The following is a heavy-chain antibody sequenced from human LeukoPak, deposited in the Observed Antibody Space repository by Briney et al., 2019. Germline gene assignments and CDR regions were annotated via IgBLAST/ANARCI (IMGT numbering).Heavy chain of an antibody. D-gene: IGHD3-3*01. CDR2: MNPNSGNT. V-gene: IGHV1-8*03. Sequence: GASVKVSRKASGYTFTSYDINWVRQATGQGLEWMGWMNPNSGNTGYAQKFQGRVTITRNISITTAYMELSSLRSDDTAVYYCARGEGWSDYYRSLACWGQGTLVTVSS. J-gene: IGHJ4*02. CDR3: ARGEGWSDYYRSLAC. CDR1: GYTFTSYD.